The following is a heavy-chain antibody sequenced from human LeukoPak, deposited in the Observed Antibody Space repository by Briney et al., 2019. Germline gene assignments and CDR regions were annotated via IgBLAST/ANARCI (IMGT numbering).Heavy chain of an antibody. CDR3: ARGRPYYYGSSGYYSDY. J-gene: IGHJ4*02. CDR2: ISAYNGNT. D-gene: IGHD3-22*01. CDR1: GYTFTSYG. V-gene: IGHV1-18*01. Sequence: GASVKVSCKASGYTFTSYGVSWVRQAPGQGLEWMGWISAYNGNTNYAQKLQGRVTMTTDTSTSTAYMELRSLRSDDTAVYYCARGRPYYYGSSGYYSDYWGQGTLVTVSS.